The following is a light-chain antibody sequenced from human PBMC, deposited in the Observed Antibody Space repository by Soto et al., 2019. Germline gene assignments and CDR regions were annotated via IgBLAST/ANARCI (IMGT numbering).Light chain of an antibody. V-gene: IGKV1-5*03. J-gene: IGKJ1*01. Sequence: DIQMTQSPSTLSASVGDRVTITCRASQSISNWLAWYQQKPGKAPKLLIYKASNLQSGVPSRFSGSGSGTEFTLTISSLQPADFATYSRTFGQGTKV. CDR3: T. CDR1: QSISNW. CDR2: KAS.